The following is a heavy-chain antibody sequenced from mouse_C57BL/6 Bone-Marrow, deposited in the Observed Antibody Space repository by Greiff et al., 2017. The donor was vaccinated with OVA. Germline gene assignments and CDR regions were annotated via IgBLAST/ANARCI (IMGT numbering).Heavy chain of an antibody. CDR2: INPGSGGT. V-gene: IGHV1-54*01. D-gene: IGHD1-1*01. Sequence: QVHVKQSGAELVRPGTSVKVSCKASGYAFTNYLIEWVKQRPGQGLEWIGVINPGSGGTNYNEKFKGKATLTADKSSSTAYMQLSSLTSEDSAVYFCARRGAYYGFAYWGQGTLVTVSA. J-gene: IGHJ3*01. CDR1: GYAFTNYL. CDR3: ARRGAYYGFAY.